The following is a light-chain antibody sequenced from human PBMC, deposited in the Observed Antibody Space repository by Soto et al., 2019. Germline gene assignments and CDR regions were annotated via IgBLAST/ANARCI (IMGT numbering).Light chain of an antibody. CDR1: RSNIGAGYD. CDR3: QSYDSSLSASV. J-gene: IGLJ3*02. V-gene: IGLV1-40*01. Sequence: QLVLTQPPSVSGAPGQRVTISCTGSRSNIGAGYDVHWYQQVPGTAPKLLIYGNSNRPSGVPDRFSGSKSGTSASLAITGLQAEDEADFYCQSYDSSLSASVFGGGTKLTVL. CDR2: GNS.